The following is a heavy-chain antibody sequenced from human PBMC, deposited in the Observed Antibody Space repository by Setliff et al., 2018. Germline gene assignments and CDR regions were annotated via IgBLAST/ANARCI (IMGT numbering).Heavy chain of an antibody. Sequence: ASVKVSCKASGYMFKSHGINWMRQAPGQGFEWMGWISTYNGNTKSAQKFQGRFTMTTDTSTSTAYMELRSLRYDDTAVYYCARLVRYCTRTSCQRTPGAEYWGQGTLVTVSS. CDR3: ARLVRYCTRTSCQRTPGAEY. CDR2: ISTYNGNT. D-gene: IGHD2-2*01. V-gene: IGHV1-18*04. CDR1: GYMFKSHG. J-gene: IGHJ4*02.